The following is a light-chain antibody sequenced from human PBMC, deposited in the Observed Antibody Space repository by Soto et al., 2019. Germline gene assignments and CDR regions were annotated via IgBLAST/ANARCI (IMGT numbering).Light chain of an antibody. J-gene: IGKJ4*01. CDR3: QQYYSLPLT. CDR1: QSLLYNSNNKNY. V-gene: IGKV4-1*01. Sequence: DIVMTQSPDSLAVSLGERATINCKSSQSLLYNSNNKNYFAWYQQKAGQSPKLLIYWASTREYGVPDRFSGSGSGTDFTLNISSLQAEEAAVYYCQQYYSLPLTFGGGTKVEIK. CDR2: WAS.